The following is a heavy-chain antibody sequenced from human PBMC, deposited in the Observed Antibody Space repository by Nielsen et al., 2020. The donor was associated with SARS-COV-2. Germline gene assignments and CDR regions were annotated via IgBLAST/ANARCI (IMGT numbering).Heavy chain of an antibody. D-gene: IGHD4-23*01. CDR3: VRDLPYGGPHDY. CDR2: IGSDTTTK. V-gene: IGHV3-48*02. CDR1: GFTFSNAW. J-gene: IGHJ4*02. Sequence: GGSLRLSCAASGFTFSNAWMSWVRQAPGKGLEWVSYIGSDTTTKHYADSVRGRFIVSRDSAKNSLYLQMNSLRDEDTAVYFCVRDLPYGGPHDYWGQGTLVTVSS.